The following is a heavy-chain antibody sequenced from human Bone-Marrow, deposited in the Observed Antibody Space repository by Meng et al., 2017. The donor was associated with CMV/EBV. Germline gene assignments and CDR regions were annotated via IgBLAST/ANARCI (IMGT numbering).Heavy chain of an antibody. D-gene: IGHD3-10*01. J-gene: IGHJ3*02. V-gene: IGHV3-73*01. CDR1: GFTFSGSA. CDR2: IRSKANNYAT. Sequence: GGPLRLSCAASGFTFSGSAMHWVRQASGKGLEWVGLIRSKANNYATAYAASVKGRFTISRDDSKNTAYLQMNSLKTEDTAVYYCTRQGSYWAFDIWGQGTMVTVSS. CDR3: TRQGSYWAFDI.